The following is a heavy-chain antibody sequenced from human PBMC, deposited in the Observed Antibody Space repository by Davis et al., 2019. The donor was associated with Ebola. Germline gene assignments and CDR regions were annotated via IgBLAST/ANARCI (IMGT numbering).Heavy chain of an antibody. J-gene: IGHJ4*02. D-gene: IGHD4-11*01. V-gene: IGHV3-43*01. Sequence: PGGSLRLSCLASGFTFDDYSMHWARQVPGKGLEWVSVITWDGGTKYYVASVKGRFTVSRDNSRNSLFLQMNSLASEDTALYYCAKGVYSNFHYFDYWGQGSLVIVSS. CDR3: AKGVYSNFHYFDY. CDR1: GFTFDDYS. CDR2: ITWDGGTK.